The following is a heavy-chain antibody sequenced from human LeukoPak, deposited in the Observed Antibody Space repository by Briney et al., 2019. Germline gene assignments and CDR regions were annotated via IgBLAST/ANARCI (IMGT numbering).Heavy chain of an antibody. CDR1: GFTFSSYV. D-gene: IGHD6-6*01. CDR2: ISGSGGST. CDR3: AKGPHSSSSLWFDP. V-gene: IGHV3-23*01. Sequence: GGSLRLSCAASGFTFSSYVMSWVRQAPGKGLEWVSAISGSGGSTYYADSVKGRFTISRDNSKNTLYLQMNSLRAEDTAVYYCAKGPHSSSSLWFDPWGQGTLVTVSS. J-gene: IGHJ5*02.